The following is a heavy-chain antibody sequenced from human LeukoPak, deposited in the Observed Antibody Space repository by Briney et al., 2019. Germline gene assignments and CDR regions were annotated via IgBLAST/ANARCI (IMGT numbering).Heavy chain of an antibody. CDR2: IYYSGST. J-gene: IGHJ4*02. D-gene: IGHD6-13*01. V-gene: IGHV4-59*08. Sequence: SETLSLTCAVSGGSISSYYWSWIRQPPGKGLEWIGYIYYSGSTNYNPSLKSRVTISVATSKNQFSLKLSSVTAADTAVYYCARHPSGSSWFDFYFDYWGQGTLVTVSS. CDR3: ARHPSGSSWFDFYFDY. CDR1: GGSISSYY.